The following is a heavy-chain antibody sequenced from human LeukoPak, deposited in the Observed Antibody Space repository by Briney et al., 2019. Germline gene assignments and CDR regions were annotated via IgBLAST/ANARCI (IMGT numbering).Heavy chain of an antibody. D-gene: IGHD3-9*01. Sequence: SETLSLTCAVYGGSFSGYYWSWIRQPPGKGLEWIGEINHSGSTNYNPSLKSRVTISVDTSKNQFSPKLSSVTAADTAVYYCARVGYDISTHFDYWGQGTLVTVSS. J-gene: IGHJ4*02. V-gene: IGHV4-34*01. CDR1: GGSFSGYY. CDR2: INHSGST. CDR3: ARVGYDISTHFDY.